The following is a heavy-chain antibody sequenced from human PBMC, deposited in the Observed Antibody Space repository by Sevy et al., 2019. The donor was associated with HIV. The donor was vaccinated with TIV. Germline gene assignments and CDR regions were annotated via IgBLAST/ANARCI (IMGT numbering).Heavy chain of an antibody. CDR3: ARVNAILTPRAFDI. D-gene: IGHD3-9*01. CDR1: AGSISSYY. Sequence: SETLSLTCSVSAGSISSYYWSWIRQPPGKGLEWIGYIYYSGTTDYNPSLKSRVTISQDKSKKVFSLRLRSVTAADTAVYYCARVNAILTPRAFDIWGQGTMVTVSS. CDR2: IYYSGTT. J-gene: IGHJ3*02. V-gene: IGHV4-59*13.